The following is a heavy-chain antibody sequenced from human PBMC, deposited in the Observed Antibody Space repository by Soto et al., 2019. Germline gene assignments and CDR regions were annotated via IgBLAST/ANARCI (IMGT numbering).Heavy chain of an antibody. Sequence: SETLSLTCGVSGGTVASSHWWSWVRQSPGRGLEWIGNVYHTGDTNFNPSLQSRVTFSVDKSNNQFSLRLTSVTAADTAVYFCAREIVTAGGNNYFDSWGPGTLVTVSS. CDR2: VYHTGDT. D-gene: IGHD2-21*02. J-gene: IGHJ5*01. V-gene: IGHV4-4*02. CDR1: GGTVASSHW. CDR3: AREIVTAGGNNYFDS.